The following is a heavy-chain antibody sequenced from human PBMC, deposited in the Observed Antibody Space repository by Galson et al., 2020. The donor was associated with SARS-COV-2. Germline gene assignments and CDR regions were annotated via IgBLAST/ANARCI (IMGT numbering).Heavy chain of an antibody. D-gene: IGHD6-19*01. V-gene: IGHV3-7*03. J-gene: IGHJ4*02. CDR1: GFSFSSYW. CDR2: IKQDGSDK. CDR3: ARESYDSGWFDY. Sequence: GGSLRLSCAASGFSFSSYWMTWVCQAPGKGLEWVANIKQDGSDKYYVDSVKGRFTISRDNAKNSLYLHMNSLRAEDTAVYYCARESYDSGWFDYWGQGTLVTVSS.